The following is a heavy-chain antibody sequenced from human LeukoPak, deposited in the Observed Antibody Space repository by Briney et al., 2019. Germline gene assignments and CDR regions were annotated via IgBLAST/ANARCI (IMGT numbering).Heavy chain of an antibody. J-gene: IGHJ4*01. V-gene: IGHV4-4*07. CDR3: ARARGRLLLVDY. Sequence: SETLSLTCTVSGGSISSYYWNWIRQPVGKGLEWIGRIYSSGSTDYNPSLKSRVTMSVDTSKNQFSLNLSSVTAADSAVYYCARARGRLLLVDYWGHGTLVTVSS. CDR1: GGSISSYY. CDR2: IYSSGST. D-gene: IGHD2-15*01.